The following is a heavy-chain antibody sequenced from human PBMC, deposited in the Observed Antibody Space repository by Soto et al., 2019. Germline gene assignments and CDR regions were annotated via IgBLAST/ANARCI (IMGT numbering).Heavy chain of an antibody. CDR1: GGSITFNVY. V-gene: IGHV4-39*01. D-gene: IGHD2-15*01. J-gene: IGHJ6*03. CDR3: ARRCELADATHYYYYYYMDV. Sequence: SETLSLTCSVFGGSITFNVYWGWIRQPPGKGLEWIGSIYLGGSTYYSPSLRSRVAISVDTSKNQFSLKLSSVTAADTAVYYWARRCELADATHYYYYYYMDVWGKGTTVTVSS. CDR2: IYLGGST.